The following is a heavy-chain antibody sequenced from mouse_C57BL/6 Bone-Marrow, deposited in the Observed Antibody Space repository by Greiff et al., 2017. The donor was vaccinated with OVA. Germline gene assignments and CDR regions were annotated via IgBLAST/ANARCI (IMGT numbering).Heavy chain of an antibody. CDR3: TRGGPLRSYWYFDG. CDR1: GYTFTDYE. Sequence: QVHVKQSGAELVRPGASVTLSCKASGYTFTDYEMHWVKQTPVHGLEWIGAIDPETGGTAYNQKFKGKAILTADKSSSTAYMELRSLTSEDSAVYYCTRGGPLRSYWYFDGWGTGTTVTVSS. V-gene: IGHV1-15*01. CDR2: IDPETGGT. D-gene: IGHD1-1*01. J-gene: IGHJ1*03.